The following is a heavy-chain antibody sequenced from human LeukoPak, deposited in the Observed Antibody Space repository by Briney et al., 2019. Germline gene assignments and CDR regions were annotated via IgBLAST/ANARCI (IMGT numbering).Heavy chain of an antibody. CDR1: GFTFNDAW. V-gene: IGHV3-15*01. CDR2: IKGKTDGGAT. D-gene: IGHD4-11*01. J-gene: IGHJ4*02. CDR3: TTIKSSLTRIY. Sequence: GGSLRLSCTASGFTFNDAWMSWVRQGPGKGLEWVGRIKGKTDGGATDYAAPVKGRFTLSRDDSKNTVFLQMNRLKTEDTGVYYCTTIKSSLTRIYWGRGTLVTVSS.